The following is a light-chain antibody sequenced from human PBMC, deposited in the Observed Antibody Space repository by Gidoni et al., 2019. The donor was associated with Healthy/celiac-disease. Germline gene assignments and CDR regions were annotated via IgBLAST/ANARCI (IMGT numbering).Light chain of an antibody. J-gene: IGKJ2*01. CDR3: QQYSSSPRT. Sequence: IFSTQSPGTLSLSPGERATLSCRASQSVSSNYLAWYQQKPGQAPRLLLDGASRGATGLPHRFSSGGARKDFPITISRLEDEDFAVYYCQQYSSSPRTFGQGTKLEIK. CDR1: QSVSSNY. CDR2: GAS. V-gene: IGKV3-20*01.